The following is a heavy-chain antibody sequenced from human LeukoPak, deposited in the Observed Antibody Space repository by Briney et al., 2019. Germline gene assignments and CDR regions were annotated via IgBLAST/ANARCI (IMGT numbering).Heavy chain of an antibody. V-gene: IGHV3-30*04. Sequence: SCKASGYTFIAYYMHWVRQAPGKGLEWVAVISYDGSNKYYADSVKGRFTISRDNSKNTLYLQMNSLRAEDTAVYYCARGGSWTEGNWFDPWGQGTLVTVSS. J-gene: IGHJ5*02. CDR2: ISYDGSNK. CDR1: GYTFIAYY. CDR3: ARGGSWTEGNWFDP. D-gene: IGHD1-26*01.